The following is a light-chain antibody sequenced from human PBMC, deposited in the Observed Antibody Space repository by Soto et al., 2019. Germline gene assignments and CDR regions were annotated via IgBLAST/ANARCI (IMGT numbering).Light chain of an antibody. CDR1: QSVSTY. Sequence: DIVLTQSPATLSLSPGERATLSCWASQSVSTYLAWYQQKPGQAPRLLIYGASSRATGIPDRFSGSGSGTDFTLTISKLEPEDFAVYYCQQYDNSPLFGPGTKVDIK. J-gene: IGKJ3*01. CDR2: GAS. CDR3: QQYDNSPL. V-gene: IGKV3-20*01.